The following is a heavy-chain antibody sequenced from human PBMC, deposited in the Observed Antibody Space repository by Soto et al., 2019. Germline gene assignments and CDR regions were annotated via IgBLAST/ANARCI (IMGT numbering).Heavy chain of an antibody. CDR1: GFTFSSYA. D-gene: IGHD6-19*01. Sequence: EVQLLESGGGLVQPGGSLRLSCAASGFTFSSYAMNWVRQAPGKGLEWVSSITGSGGRTYYADSVKGRVTISRDNSKNTLYLQMDSLRAEDTAVYFCAKDDGSGWYYFDYWGQGTLVTVSS. CDR3: AKDDGSGWYYFDY. V-gene: IGHV3-23*01. CDR2: ITGSGGRT. J-gene: IGHJ4*02.